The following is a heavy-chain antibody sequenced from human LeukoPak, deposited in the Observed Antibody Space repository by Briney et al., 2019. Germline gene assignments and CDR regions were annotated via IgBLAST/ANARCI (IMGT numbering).Heavy chain of an antibody. Sequence: GGSLRLSCVASGFTLSDHYIDWVRQAPGKGLEWVSYISSSGSTIYYADSVKGRFTISRDNAKNSLYLQMNSLRAEGTAVYYCARDYYFDYWGQGTLVTVSP. V-gene: IGHV3-11*04. CDR1: GFTLSDHY. CDR2: ISSSGSTI. J-gene: IGHJ4*02. CDR3: ARDYYFDY.